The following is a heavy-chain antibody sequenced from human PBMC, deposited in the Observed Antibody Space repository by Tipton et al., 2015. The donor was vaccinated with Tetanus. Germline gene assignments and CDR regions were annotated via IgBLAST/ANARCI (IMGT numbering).Heavy chain of an antibody. V-gene: IGHV4-4*02. CDR2: IYHSGST. CDR3: ARGTTFDS. D-gene: IGHD1/OR15-1a*01. J-gene: IGHJ4*02. Sequence: TLSLTCAVSGGSISNSNWWSWVRQSPGKGLEWIGEIYHSGSTNYNPSLKSRVTMSVDTSKNQFSLKLSSVTAADTAVYYCARGTTFDSWGQGTLVTVSS. CDR1: GGSISNSNW.